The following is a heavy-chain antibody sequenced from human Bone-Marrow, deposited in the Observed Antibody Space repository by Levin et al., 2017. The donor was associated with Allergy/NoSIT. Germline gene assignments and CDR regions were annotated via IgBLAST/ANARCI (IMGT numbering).Heavy chain of an antibody. Sequence: PGESLKISCAGSGFTFSNSGIHWVRQAPGKGLEWVAFIWYDGSDEYYADSVKGRFTISRDKPKNALYLHMDNLRVEDTAVYYCARENIDSSGWKYIGHWGQGTLVTV. V-gene: IGHV3-33*01. CDR1: GFTFSNSG. CDR3: ARENIDSSGWKYIGH. CDR2: IWYDGSDE. J-gene: IGHJ1*01. D-gene: IGHD3-22*01.